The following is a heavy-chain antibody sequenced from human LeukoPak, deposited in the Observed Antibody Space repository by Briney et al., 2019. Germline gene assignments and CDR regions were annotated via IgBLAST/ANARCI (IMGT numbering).Heavy chain of an antibody. J-gene: IGHJ6*03. CDR2: ISGSGSST. CDR3: TLSPNYYYYMDV. V-gene: IGHV3-23*01. CDR1: GFTFSSYG. Sequence: GGSLTLSCAASGFTFSSYGMSWVRQAQGKGLEWVSAISGSGSSTYYAASVKGRFTISRDNSKNTLYLQMNSLRAEDTAVYYCTLSPNYYYYMDVWGKGTTVTVSS.